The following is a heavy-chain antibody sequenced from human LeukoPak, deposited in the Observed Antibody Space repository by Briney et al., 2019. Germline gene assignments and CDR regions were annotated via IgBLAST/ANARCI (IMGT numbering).Heavy chain of an antibody. J-gene: IGHJ4*02. D-gene: IGHD3-9*01. Sequence: SETLSLTCAVSGGSISSSNWWSWVRQPPGKGLEWIGEIYHSGSTNYNPSLKSRVTISVDKSKNQFSLKLSSVTAADTAVYYCARSNYDILTGHPFDYWGQGTLVTVSS. V-gene: IGHV4-4*02. CDR1: GGSISSSNW. CDR2: IYHSGST. CDR3: ARSNYDILTGHPFDY.